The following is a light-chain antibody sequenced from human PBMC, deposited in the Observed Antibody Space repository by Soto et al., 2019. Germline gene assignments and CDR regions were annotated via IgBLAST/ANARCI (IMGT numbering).Light chain of an antibody. CDR2: EVS. CDR3: SSYAGSNSVV. V-gene: IGLV2-8*01. J-gene: IGLJ2*01. Sequence: QSALTQPPSASESPGQSVTISCTGTSSDVGGYNYVSWYQHHPGKAPKLMIYEVSKRPSGVPDRFSGSKSGNTASLTVSGLQAEDEADYYCSSYAGSNSVVFGGGTKLTVL. CDR1: SSDVGGYNY.